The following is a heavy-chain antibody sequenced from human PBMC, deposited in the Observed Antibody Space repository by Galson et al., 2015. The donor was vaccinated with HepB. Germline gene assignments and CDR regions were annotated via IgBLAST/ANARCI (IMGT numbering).Heavy chain of an antibody. CDR1: GFTFSDYY. CDR3: ARAACGGDCYGDYMDV. J-gene: IGHJ6*03. V-gene: IGHV3-11*01. D-gene: IGHD2-21*01. Sequence: SLRLSCAAAGFTFSDYYMSWIRQAPGKGLEWVSYISSGGGSRYADSVKGRFTISRDNARNSLYLQMSSLKAADTAVYYCARAACGGDCYGDYMDVWGNGTSVTVSS. CDR2: ISSGGGSR.